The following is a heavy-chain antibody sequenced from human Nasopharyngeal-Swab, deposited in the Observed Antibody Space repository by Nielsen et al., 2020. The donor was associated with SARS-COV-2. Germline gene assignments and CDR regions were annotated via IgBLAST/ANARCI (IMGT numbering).Heavy chain of an antibody. CDR3: TRCGGGCYSGRDY. J-gene: IGHJ4*02. CDR1: GFTFSDSA. D-gene: IGHD2-21*02. CDR2: VRSTGNTYAT. Sequence: GESLKISCAASGFTFSDSAIHWVRQASGKGLEWVGRVRSTGNTYATAYSASVKGRFSIFRDDPTNTAYLQMNSLKDEDTAVYYCTRCGGGCYSGRDYWGQGTLVNVSS. V-gene: IGHV3-73*01.